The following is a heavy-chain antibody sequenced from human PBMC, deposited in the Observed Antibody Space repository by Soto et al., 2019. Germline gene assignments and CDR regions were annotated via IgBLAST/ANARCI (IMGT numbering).Heavy chain of an antibody. Sequence: EVPLEESGGDLVQPGGSLRLSCAASGFTFSSHWMHWVRQAPGKGLVWVSRINSDGSSTTYADSVKGRFTISRDNAKNTLYLQMNSLRAEDTAVYYCAREVDDSSGYYEDYWGQGTLVTVSS. V-gene: IGHV3-74*01. CDR3: AREVDDSSGYYEDY. D-gene: IGHD3-22*01. CDR2: INSDGSST. CDR1: GFTFSSHW. J-gene: IGHJ4*02.